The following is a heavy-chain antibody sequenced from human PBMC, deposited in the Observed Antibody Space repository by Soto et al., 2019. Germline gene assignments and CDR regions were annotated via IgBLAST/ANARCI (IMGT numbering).Heavy chain of an antibody. Sequence: SETLSLTCAVSGASISSYYWSWIRQPAGKGLEWIWHIYNSGSTNYKPSLKRRVTMSVDTSKNQFSLKLNSVTAADTAVYYCARDCSGGSCPRYYWGQGTLVTVS. V-gene: IGHV4-4*07. D-gene: IGHD2-15*01. CDR3: ARDCSGGSCPRYY. CDR2: IYNSGST. CDR1: GASISSYY. J-gene: IGHJ4*02.